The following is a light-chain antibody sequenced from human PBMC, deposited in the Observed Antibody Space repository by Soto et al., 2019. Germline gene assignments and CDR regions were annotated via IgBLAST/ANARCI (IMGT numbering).Light chain of an antibody. CDR2: DAT. Sequence: DIQMTQSPTSLPASVGDRVTITSRASQSISSYLNWYQQKPGKAPKLLIYDATNLQSGVPSRFSGSGSGTDFTLTISSLQPEDFATYYCQQSYSTLRTFGQGPKVEIK. J-gene: IGKJ1*01. V-gene: IGKV1-39*01. CDR3: QQSYSTLRT. CDR1: QSISSY.